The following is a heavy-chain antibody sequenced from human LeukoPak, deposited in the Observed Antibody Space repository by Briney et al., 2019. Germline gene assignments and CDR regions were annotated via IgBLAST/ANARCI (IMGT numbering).Heavy chain of an antibody. D-gene: IGHD2-15*01. Sequence: GRSLRLSCAASGFTFSSYGMHWVRQAPGKGLEWVAVISYDGSNKYYADSVKGRFTISRDNSKNTLYLQMNSLRAEDTAVYYCANAASRYCSGGNCYFDYWGQGTLVTVST. J-gene: IGHJ4*02. CDR3: ANAASRYCSGGNCYFDY. CDR1: GFTFSSYG. V-gene: IGHV3-30*18. CDR2: ISYDGSNK.